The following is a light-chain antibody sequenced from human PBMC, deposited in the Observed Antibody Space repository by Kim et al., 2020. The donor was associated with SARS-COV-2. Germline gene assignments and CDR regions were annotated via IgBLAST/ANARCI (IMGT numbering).Light chain of an antibody. CDR2: GKN. V-gene: IGLV3-19*01. Sequence: LRQRVSIPGRGDSLKIYYATWYQQKPGQAPVLVIYGKNNRPSAIPDRFSGSSSVNTASLTITGAQAEDEADYYCNSRDTSGNHLVVFGGGTQLTVL. CDR3: NSRDTSGNHLVV. CDR1: SLKIYY. J-gene: IGLJ2*01.